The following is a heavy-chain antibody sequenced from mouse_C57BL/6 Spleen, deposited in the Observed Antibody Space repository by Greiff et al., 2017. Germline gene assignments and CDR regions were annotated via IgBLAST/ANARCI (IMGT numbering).Heavy chain of an antibody. CDR3: ARDMATTGAWFAY. CDR2: ISDGGSYT. CDR1: GFTFSSYA. D-gene: IGHD2-2*01. V-gene: IGHV5-4*01. J-gene: IGHJ3*01. Sequence: EVQGVESGGGLVKPGGSLKLSCAASGFTFSSYAMSWVRQTPEKRLEWVATISDGGSYTYYPDNVKGRFTISRDNAKNNLYLQMSHLKSEDTAMYYCARDMATTGAWFAYWGQGTLVTVSA.